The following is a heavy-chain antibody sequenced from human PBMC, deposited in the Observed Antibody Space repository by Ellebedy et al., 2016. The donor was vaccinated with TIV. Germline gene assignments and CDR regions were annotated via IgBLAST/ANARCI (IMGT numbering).Heavy chain of an antibody. D-gene: IGHD1-26*01. CDR3: ARGRGGSYSIPFDY. V-gene: IGHV4-39*07. J-gene: IGHJ4*02. Sequence: SETLSLXXTVSGGSISSSSYYWGWIRQSPGKGLEWIGEINHSGSTYYNPSLRSRVTLSVDTSKNQFSLKLSSVSAADTAVYFCARGRGGSYSIPFDYWGQGALVTVSS. CDR1: GGSISSSSYY. CDR2: INHSGST.